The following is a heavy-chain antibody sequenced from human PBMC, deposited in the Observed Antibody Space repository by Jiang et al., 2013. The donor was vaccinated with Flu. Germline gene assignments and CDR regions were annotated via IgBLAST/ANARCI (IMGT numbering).Heavy chain of an antibody. J-gene: IGHJ3*02. D-gene: IGHD2-8*01. CDR2: INHSGST. Sequence: LLKPSETLSLTCAVYGGSFSGYYWSWIRQPPGKGLEWIGEINHSGSTNYNPSLKSRVTISVDTSKNQFSLKLSSVTAADTAVYYCARERAILRGCAFDIWGQGTMVTVSS. CDR3: ARERAILRGCAFDI. CDR1: GGSFSGYY. V-gene: IGHV4-34*01.